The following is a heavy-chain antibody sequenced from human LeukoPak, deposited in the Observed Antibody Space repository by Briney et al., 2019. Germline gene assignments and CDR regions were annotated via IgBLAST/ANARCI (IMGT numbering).Heavy chain of an antibody. V-gene: IGHV3-74*01. J-gene: IGHJ3*02. CDR3: AREDTMIVVARDAFDI. CDR1: GFTFSSYW. D-gene: IGHD3-22*01. CDR2: INSDGSRT. Sequence: GGSLRLSCAASGFTFSSYWMHWVRQAPGKGLVWVSRINSDGSRTSYADSVKGRFTISRDNAKNTTYLQMNSLRAEDTAVYYCAREDTMIVVARDAFDIWGQGTMVTVSS.